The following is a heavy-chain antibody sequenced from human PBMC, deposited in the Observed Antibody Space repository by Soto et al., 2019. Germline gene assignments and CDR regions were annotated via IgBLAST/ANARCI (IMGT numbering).Heavy chain of an antibody. CDR1: GYTFTNYG. V-gene: IGHV1-18*01. D-gene: IGHD3-10*01. J-gene: IGHJ5*02. CDR2: INVYNGNT. Sequence: QVQLVQSGGEVKKPGASVKVSCKASGYTFTNYGISWVRQAPGQGLEWMGWINVYNGNTKYAQKVQGRVTMTTETSTSTDYMELTSQRPDDTAVYYCARGVGSGSYYNQYNWFDPCGQGTLVTVSS. CDR3: ARGVGSGSYYNQYNWFDP.